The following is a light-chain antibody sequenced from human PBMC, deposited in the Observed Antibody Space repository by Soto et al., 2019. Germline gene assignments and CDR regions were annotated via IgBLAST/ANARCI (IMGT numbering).Light chain of an antibody. Sequence: DIVMTQSPDSLAVSLGERATINCKSSQSVLSSSNNKNYLAWYQQKPGQPPKLLIYWASTRESGVPDRFSGSGSGTAFTLTISSLQAEDVAVYYCQQYFITPITFGQGTRLEIE. J-gene: IGKJ5*01. CDR3: QQYFITPIT. CDR1: QSVLSSSNNKNY. CDR2: WAS. V-gene: IGKV4-1*01.